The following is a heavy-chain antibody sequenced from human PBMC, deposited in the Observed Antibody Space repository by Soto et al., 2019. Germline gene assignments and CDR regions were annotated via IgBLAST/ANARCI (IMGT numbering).Heavy chain of an antibody. Sequence: ASVKVSCKASGYTFTGYYMHWVRQAPGQGLEWMGWINPNSGGTNYAQKFQGRVTMTRDTSISTAYMELSRLRSDDTDVYYCAREVSPTVTSYYGMDVWGQGTTVTVSS. V-gene: IGHV1-2*02. J-gene: IGHJ6*02. CDR2: INPNSGGT. CDR1: GYTFTGYY. D-gene: IGHD4-4*01. CDR3: AREVSPTVTSYYGMDV.